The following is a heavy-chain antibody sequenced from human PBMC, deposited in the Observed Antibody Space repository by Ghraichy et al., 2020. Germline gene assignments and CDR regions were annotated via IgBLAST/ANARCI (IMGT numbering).Heavy chain of an antibody. CDR1: GGSISSSSYY. V-gene: IGHV4-39*01. J-gene: IGHJ4*02. Sequence: SETLSLTCTVSGGSISSSSYYWGWIRQPPGKGLEWIGSIYYSGSTYYNPFLKSRVTISVDTSKNQFSLKLSSVTAADTAVYYCARYDSGSYIHYFDYWGQGTLVTVSS. D-gene: IGHD1-26*01. CDR3: ARYDSGSYIHYFDY. CDR2: IYYSGST.